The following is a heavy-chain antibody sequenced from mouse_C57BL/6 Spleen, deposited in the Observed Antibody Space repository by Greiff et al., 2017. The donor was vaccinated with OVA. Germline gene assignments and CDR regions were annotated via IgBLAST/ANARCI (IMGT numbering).Heavy chain of an antibody. CDR3: ARGLYYDYDPFAY. V-gene: IGHV1-22*01. CDR1: GYTFTDYN. Sequence: VQLQQSGPELVKPGASVKMSCKASGYTFTDYNMHWVKQSHGKSLEWIGYINPNNGGTSYNQKFKGKATLTVNKSSSTAYMELRSLTSEDSAVYYCARGLYYDYDPFAYWGQGTLVTVSA. CDR2: INPNNGGT. D-gene: IGHD2-4*01. J-gene: IGHJ3*01.